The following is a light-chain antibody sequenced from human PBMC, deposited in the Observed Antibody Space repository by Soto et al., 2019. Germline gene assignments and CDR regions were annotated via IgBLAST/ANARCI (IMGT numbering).Light chain of an antibody. Sequence: QSALTQPASVSGSPGQSITISCTGSSSDVGAYDYVSWYQQHPGKAPKLMIYEVSNRPSGVSSRFSGSKSGNTASLIISGLQAEDEADYYCSSDRSTTSLVFGGGTKLTVL. V-gene: IGLV2-14*01. J-gene: IGLJ3*02. CDR3: SSDRSTTSLV. CDR2: EVS. CDR1: SSDVGAYDY.